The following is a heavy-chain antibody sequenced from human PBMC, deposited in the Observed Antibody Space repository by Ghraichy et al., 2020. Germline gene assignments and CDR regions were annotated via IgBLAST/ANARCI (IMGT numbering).Heavy chain of an antibody. J-gene: IGHJ4*02. CDR2: INHSGST. D-gene: IGHD4-17*01. V-gene: IGHV4-34*01. CDR1: GGSFSGYY. Sequence: SETLSLTCAVYGGSFSGYYWSWIRQPPGKGLEWIGEINHSGSTNYNPSLKSRVTISVDTSKNQFSLKLSSVTAADTAVYYCATTTNGDYCSQGTLVTVSS. CDR3: ATTTNGDY.